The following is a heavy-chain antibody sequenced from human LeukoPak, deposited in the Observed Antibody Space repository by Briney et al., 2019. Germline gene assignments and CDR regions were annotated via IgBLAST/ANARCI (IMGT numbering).Heavy chain of an antibody. Sequence: GGSLSLTCAVCGFTFSNYEMNWVRQAPGKGLEWVSYISRSGSTIFSADSVKGQFTTSRDNAKNSLFLQMNSLRAEDTAVDYCARVSTGSESFDYWRQGTLVTVSS. CDR1: GFTFSNYE. J-gene: IGHJ4*02. CDR2: ISRSGSTI. CDR3: ARVSTGSESFDY. V-gene: IGHV3-48*03.